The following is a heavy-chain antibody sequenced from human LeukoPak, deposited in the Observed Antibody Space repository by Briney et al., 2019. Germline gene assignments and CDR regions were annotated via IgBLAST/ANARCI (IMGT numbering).Heavy chain of an antibody. J-gene: IGHJ6*03. Sequence: PSETLSLTCTVSGGSISSYYWSWIRQPPGKGLEWIGYIYYSGSTNYNPSLKSRVTISVDTSKNQFSLKLSSVTAADTAVYYCARMREYYYYMDVWGKGTTVTVSS. CDR1: GGSISSYY. CDR2: IYYSGST. V-gene: IGHV4-59*01. CDR3: ARMREYYYYMDV.